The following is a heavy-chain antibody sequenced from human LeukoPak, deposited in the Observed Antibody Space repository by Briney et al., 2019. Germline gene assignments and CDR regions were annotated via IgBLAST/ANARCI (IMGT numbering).Heavy chain of an antibody. Sequence: SETLSLTCTVSGGSISSTNYYWGWIRQPPGNGLEWIGRIYTSGSTNYNPSLKSRVTISVDTSKNQFSLKLSSVTAADTAVYYCARDIGATDQSDYWGQGTLVTVSS. V-gene: IGHV4-61*02. CDR2: IYTSGST. CDR3: ARDIGATDQSDY. J-gene: IGHJ4*02. D-gene: IGHD1-26*01. CDR1: GGSISSTNYY.